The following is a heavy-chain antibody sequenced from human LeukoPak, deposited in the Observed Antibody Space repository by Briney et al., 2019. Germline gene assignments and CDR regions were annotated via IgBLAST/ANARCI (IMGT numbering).Heavy chain of an antibody. Sequence: SETLSLTCTVSGGSISSYYWSWIRQPPGKGLEWIGYIYYSGSTNYNPSLKSRVTISVDTSKNQFSLKLSSVTAADTAVYYCARVRGATGSYWFDPWGQGTLVTVSS. D-gene: IGHD1-26*01. CDR2: IYYSGST. J-gene: IGHJ5*02. CDR1: GGSISSYY. V-gene: IGHV4-59*01. CDR3: ARVRGATGSYWFDP.